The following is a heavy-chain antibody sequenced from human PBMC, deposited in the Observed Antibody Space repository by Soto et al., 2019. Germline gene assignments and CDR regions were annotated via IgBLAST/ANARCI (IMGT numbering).Heavy chain of an antibody. J-gene: IGHJ4*02. CDR2: IIPVFQTA. CDR3: ARGGSGYTCFSEF. Sequence: QEQLVQSGAAVKKPGSSVKVSCKASGGLFSSYPISWVRQVPGQGLEWIGGIIPVFQTAYYTQRFQGRVTITADESTNTAYMELSSLRSEDTAIYYCARGGSGYTCFSEFWGQGTLVSVSS. D-gene: IGHD3-22*01. V-gene: IGHV1-69*01. CDR1: GGLFSSYP.